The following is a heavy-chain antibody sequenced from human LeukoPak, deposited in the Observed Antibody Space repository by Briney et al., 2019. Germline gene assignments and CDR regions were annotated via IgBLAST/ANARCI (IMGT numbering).Heavy chain of an antibody. V-gene: IGHV4-39*01. CDR3: ARHGDGYNDY. CDR1: GDSISSGSYF. D-gene: IGHD5-24*01. Sequence: PSETLSLTCTVFGDSISSGSYFWSWIRQPPGKGLEWIGSIYYSGSTYYNPSLKSRVTISVDTSKNQFSLKLSSVTAADTAVYYCARHGDGYNDYWGQGTLVTVSS. CDR2: IYYSGST. J-gene: IGHJ4*02.